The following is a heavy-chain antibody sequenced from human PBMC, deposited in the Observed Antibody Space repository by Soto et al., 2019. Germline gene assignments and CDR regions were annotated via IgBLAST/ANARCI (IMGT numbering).Heavy chain of an antibody. J-gene: IGHJ3*02. CDR2: ISSSSTYI. CDR1: GFTFSTYT. CDR3: ARDQCSGGSCYAHAFDS. D-gene: IGHD2-15*01. V-gene: IGHV3-21*01. Sequence: EVQLVESGGGLVKPGGSLRLSCAASGFTFSTYTMNWVRQAPGKGLEGVSSISSSSTYIYYADSVKGRFTISRDNAKNSLYRLVNSRRAEDTAGDYWARDQCSGGSCYAHAFDSWGQGTMVTVSS.